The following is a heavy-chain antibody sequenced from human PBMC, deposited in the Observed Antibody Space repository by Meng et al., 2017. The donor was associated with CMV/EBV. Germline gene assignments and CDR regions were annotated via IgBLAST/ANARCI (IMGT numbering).Heavy chain of an antibody. Sequence: QVQLVPSGVEVKRPGASVKFSCKASGYTFTGYGISWVRQAPGQGLEWMGWISVYNGHTNFAQNLQGRVTMTTDTSTSTAYVELRSLRSDDTAIYYCARGVPLGIIYSFDYWGQGTLVTVSS. J-gene: IGHJ4*01. CDR1: GYTFTGYG. V-gene: IGHV1-18*01. D-gene: IGHD2-21*01. CDR3: ARGVPLGIIYSFDY. CDR2: ISVYNGHT.